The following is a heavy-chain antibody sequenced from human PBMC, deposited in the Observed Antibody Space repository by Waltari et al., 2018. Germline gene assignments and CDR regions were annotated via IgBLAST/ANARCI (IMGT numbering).Heavy chain of an antibody. V-gene: IGHV1-69*04. CDR2: IIPILGIA. Sequence: QVQLVQSGAEVKKPGSSVKVSCKASGGTFSSYALSWVRQAPGQGLEWMGGIIPILGIANYAQKFQGRVTITADESTSTAYMELSSLRSEDTAVYYCARVTMVQGVIVSYYYYYMDVWGKGTTVTVSS. D-gene: IGHD3-10*01. CDR1: GGTFSSYA. J-gene: IGHJ6*03. CDR3: ARVTMVQGVIVSYYYYYMDV.